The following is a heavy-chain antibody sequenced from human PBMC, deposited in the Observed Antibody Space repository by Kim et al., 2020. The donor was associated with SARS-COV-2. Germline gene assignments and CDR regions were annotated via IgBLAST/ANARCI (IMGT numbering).Heavy chain of an antibody. CDR2: TYYRSKWYN. CDR1: GDSVSSNSAA. Sequence: SQTLSLTCAISGDSVSSNSAAWNWIRQSPSRGLEWLGRTYYRSKWYNDYAVSVKSRITINPDTSKNQFSLQLNSVTPEDTAVYYCAREARITGTLGYYGMDVWGQGTTVTVSS. D-gene: IGHD1-20*01. CDR3: AREARITGTLGYYGMDV. V-gene: IGHV6-1*01. J-gene: IGHJ6*02.